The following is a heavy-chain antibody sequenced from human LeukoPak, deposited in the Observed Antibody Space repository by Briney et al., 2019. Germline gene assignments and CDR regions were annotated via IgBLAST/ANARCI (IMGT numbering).Heavy chain of an antibody. Sequence: GESLKIPFKGSGYSLTSYWIAWVRQMPGKGLEWMGIFYPRDSNTIYSPSFQGQVTISVDTSINTAYLQWISLKASDTAMYYCARHPIAAGGAYNWFDPWGQGTLVTVSS. D-gene: IGHD6-13*01. V-gene: IGHV5-51*01. J-gene: IGHJ5*02. CDR3: ARHPIAAGGAYNWFDP. CDR2: FYPRDSNT. CDR1: GYSLTSYW.